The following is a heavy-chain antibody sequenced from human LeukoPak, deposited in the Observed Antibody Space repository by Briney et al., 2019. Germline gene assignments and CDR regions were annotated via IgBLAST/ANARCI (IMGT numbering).Heavy chain of an antibody. Sequence: SETLSLTCTVSGGSISSYYWSWIRQPPGKGLEWIGYIYYSGSTNYNPSLKSRVTISVDTSKNQFPLKLSSVTAADTAVYYCASTPLAARPDYYYYYMDVWGKGTTVTVSS. V-gene: IGHV4-59*01. CDR1: GGSISSYY. CDR2: IYYSGST. CDR3: ASTPLAARPDYYYYYMDV. J-gene: IGHJ6*03. D-gene: IGHD6-6*01.